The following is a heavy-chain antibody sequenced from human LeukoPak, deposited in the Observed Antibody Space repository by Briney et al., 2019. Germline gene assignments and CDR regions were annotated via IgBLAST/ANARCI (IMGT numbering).Heavy chain of an antibody. CDR2: IYYSGST. CDR1: GGSISSGGYY. J-gene: IGHJ4*02. V-gene: IGHV4-31*03. D-gene: IGHD2-15*01. CDR3: ARGRVVVVVAATDSGIDY. Sequence: PSQTLSLTCTVSGGSISSGGYYWSWIRQHPGKGPEWIGYIYYSGSTYYNPSLKSRVTISVDTSKNQFSLKLSSVTAADTAVYYCARGRVVVVVAATDSGIDYWGQGTLVTVSS.